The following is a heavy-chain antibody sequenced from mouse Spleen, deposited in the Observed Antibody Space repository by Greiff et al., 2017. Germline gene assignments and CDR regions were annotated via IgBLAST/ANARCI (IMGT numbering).Heavy chain of an antibody. CDR1: GFPFSSYA. CDR2: ISSGGSYT. Sequence: DVMLVESGGSLVKPGGSMKLSCAASGFPFSSYAMSWVRQSPEKRLEWVAEISSGGSYTYYPDTVTGRFTISRDNAKNTLYLERSSLRSEDTAMYYCARPHYYGSSPFAYWGQGTLVTVSA. D-gene: IGHD1-1*01. CDR3: ARPHYYGSSPFAY. V-gene: IGHV5-9-4*01. J-gene: IGHJ3*01.